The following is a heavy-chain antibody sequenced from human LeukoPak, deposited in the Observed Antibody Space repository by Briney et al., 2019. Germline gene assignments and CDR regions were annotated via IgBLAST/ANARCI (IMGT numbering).Heavy chain of an antibody. V-gene: IGHV4-59*01. D-gene: IGHD1-26*01. CDR2: IYYSGST. CDR3: ARGWELTHFDY. Sequence: SETLSLTCTVSGGSISSYYWSWIRQPPGKGLEWIGYIYYSGSTNYNPSLKSRVTISVDTSKNQFSLKLSSVTAADTAVYYCARGWELTHFDYSGQGTLVTVSS. CDR1: GGSISSYY. J-gene: IGHJ4*02.